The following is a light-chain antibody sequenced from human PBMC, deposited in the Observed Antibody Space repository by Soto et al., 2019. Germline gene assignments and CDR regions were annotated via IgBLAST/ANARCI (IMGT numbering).Light chain of an antibody. CDR1: QSVSSGY. V-gene: IGKV3-11*01. CDR2: DAS. J-gene: IGKJ5*01. CDR3: QQRSNWPRT. Sequence: EIVWTQSPGTLSLSPWEGATLSCMASQSVSSGYLAWYQQKPGQAPRLLIYDASNRATGIPARFSGSGSGTDFTLTISSLEPEDFAVYYCQQRSNWPRTVGQGTRLAI.